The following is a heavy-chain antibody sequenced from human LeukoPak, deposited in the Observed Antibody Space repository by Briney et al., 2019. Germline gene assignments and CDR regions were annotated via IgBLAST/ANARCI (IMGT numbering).Heavy chain of an antibody. CDR3: ARAPVWTGYYYYMDV. CDR1: GYTFTSYY. Sequence: GASVKVSCKASGYTFTSYYMHWVRQAPGQGFEWMGVINPTGGITKYAQKFQDRVTMTRDMSTSTVYMQLSSLRSEDTAVYYCARAPVWTGYYYYMDVWGKGTTVTVSS. J-gene: IGHJ6*03. D-gene: IGHD3/OR15-3a*01. V-gene: IGHV1-46*01. CDR2: INPTGGIT.